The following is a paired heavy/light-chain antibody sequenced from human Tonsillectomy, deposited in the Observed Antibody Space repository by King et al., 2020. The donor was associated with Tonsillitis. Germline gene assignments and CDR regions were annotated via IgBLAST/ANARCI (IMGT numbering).Heavy chain of an antibody. CDR3: ARDQTANWGFDL. Sequence: EVQLVESGGGLVTPGGSLRLSCAATGFTFSSYSLNWVRQAPGKGLEWVSSISHSSVYIYYADSVKGRFTISRDNAKNSLYLQMNSLRAEDTALYYCARDQTANWGFDLWGQGTLVTVSS. D-gene: IGHD7-27*01. CDR2: ISHSSVYI. CDR1: GFTFSSYS. V-gene: IGHV3-21*01. J-gene: IGHJ4*02.
Light chain of an antibody. CDR3: QSKDSSGSYWV. CDR1: ALPKQY. V-gene: IGLV3-25*02. Sequence: SYDLTQPPSVSVSPGQTAKITCSGDALPKQYGYWYQQKPGQAPVVLIYKDSERPSGIPERFSGSSSGTTVTLTISGVQAEDEADYYCQSKDSSGSYWVFGGGTKLTVL. CDR2: KDS. J-gene: IGLJ3*02.